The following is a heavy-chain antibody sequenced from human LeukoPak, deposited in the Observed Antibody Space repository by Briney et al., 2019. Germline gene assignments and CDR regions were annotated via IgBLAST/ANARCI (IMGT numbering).Heavy chain of an antibody. CDR2: INHSGST. Sequence: PSETLSLTCAVYGGSFSGYYWSWIRQPPGKGLEWIGEINHSGSTNYNPSLKSRVTISVDTSKNQFSLKLSSVTAADTAVYYCASARGVLTYWGQGTLVTVSS. CDR3: ASARGVLTY. J-gene: IGHJ4*02. D-gene: IGHD4/OR15-4a*01. V-gene: IGHV4-34*01. CDR1: GGSFSGYY.